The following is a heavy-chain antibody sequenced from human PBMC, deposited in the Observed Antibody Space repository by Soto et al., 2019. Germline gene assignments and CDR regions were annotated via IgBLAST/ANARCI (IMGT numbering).Heavy chain of an antibody. CDR2: FYYSGAT. CDR1: GGSIRSEDHY. CDR3: ARDRPVGPYAYKGDYGMDV. D-gene: IGHD3-16*01. J-gene: IGHJ6*02. V-gene: IGHV4-30-4*01. Sequence: QVQLQESGPGLVKASQTLSLTCTISGGSIRSEDHYWSWVRQSPGKGLEWIGHFYYSGATYRNEALERQVPISLDMSKNQFSLHMRSVTAADTATYFCARDRPVGPYAYKGDYGMDVWGQGTTVTVSS.